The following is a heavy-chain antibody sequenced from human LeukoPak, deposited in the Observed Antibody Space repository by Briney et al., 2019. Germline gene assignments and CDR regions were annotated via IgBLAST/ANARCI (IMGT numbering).Heavy chain of an antibody. V-gene: IGHV4-34*01. CDR3: ARELAKWGPLAPAFDI. D-gene: IGHD1-26*01. CDR1: GGSFSGYY. J-gene: IGHJ3*02. Sequence: SETLSLTCAVYGGSFSGYYWSWIRQPPGKGLEWIGYIYHSGSTYYNPSLKSRVTISVDRSKNQFSLKLSSVTAADTAVYYCARELAKWGPLAPAFDIWGQGTMVTVSS. CDR2: IYHSGST.